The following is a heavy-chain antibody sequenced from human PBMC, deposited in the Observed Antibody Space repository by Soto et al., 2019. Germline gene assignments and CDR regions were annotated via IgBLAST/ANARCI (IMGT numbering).Heavy chain of an antibody. CDR3: ARLLPLRFLEWDSTGDYYFDY. J-gene: IGHJ4*02. D-gene: IGHD3-3*01. CDR2: LYYSEKT. Sequence: GSLSLTCTVSGGSISSSNYYWGWVRQPPGKGLEWIGSLYYSEKTYYNPSLKSRVTISVDTSKNQFSLKLNSVTAADTAVYYCARLLPLRFLEWDSTGDYYFDYWGQGTLVTVSS. CDR1: GGSISSSNYY. V-gene: IGHV4-39*01.